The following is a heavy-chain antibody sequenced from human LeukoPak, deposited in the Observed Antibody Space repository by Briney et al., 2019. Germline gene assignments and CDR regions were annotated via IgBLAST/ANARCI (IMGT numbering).Heavy chain of an antibody. J-gene: IGHJ4*02. Sequence: GGSLRLSCAASGFTFSSYAMSWVRQAPGKGLEWVSVIGASGGSTYYADSVKGRFTISRDNSKNTLYLQMNSLRAEDTAVYYCAKGRTGSSWYSFDYWGQGTLVTVSS. V-gene: IGHV3-23*01. CDR1: GFTFSSYA. CDR2: IGASGGST. D-gene: IGHD6-13*01. CDR3: AKGRTGSSWYSFDY.